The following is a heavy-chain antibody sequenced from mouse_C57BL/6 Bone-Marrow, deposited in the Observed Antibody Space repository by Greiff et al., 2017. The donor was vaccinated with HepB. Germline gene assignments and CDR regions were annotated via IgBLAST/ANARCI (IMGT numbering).Heavy chain of an antibody. CDR1: GYTFTSYG. CDR3: ASSRWLLRWYFDV. V-gene: IGHV1-81*01. CDR2: IYPRSGNT. D-gene: IGHD2-3*01. J-gene: IGHJ1*03. Sequence: QVQLQQSGAELARPGASVKLSCKASGYTFTSYGISWVKQRTGQGLEWIGEIYPRSGNTYYNEKFKGKATLTADKSSSTAYMELRSLTSEDSAVYFCASSRWLLRWYFDVWGTGTTVTVSS.